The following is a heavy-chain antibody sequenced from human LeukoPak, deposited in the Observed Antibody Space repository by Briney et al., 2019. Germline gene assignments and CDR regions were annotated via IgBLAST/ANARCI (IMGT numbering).Heavy chain of an antibody. V-gene: IGHV3-23*01. Sequence: PGGSLRLSCAASGFTFRSYAMSWVRQAPGKGLEWVSAISGSGRNTYYADSVKGRFTISRDDSKNTLYLQMNNLRTEDTAVYYCATQAEGYNSYFDYWGQGTLVTVSS. CDR2: ISGSGRNT. CDR3: ATQAEGYNSYFDY. D-gene: IGHD5-24*01. J-gene: IGHJ4*02. CDR1: GFTFRSYA.